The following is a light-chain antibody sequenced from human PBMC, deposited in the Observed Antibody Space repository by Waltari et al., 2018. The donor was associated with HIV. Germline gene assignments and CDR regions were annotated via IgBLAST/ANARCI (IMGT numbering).Light chain of an antibody. CDR3: AAWDDSLSGSWV. CDR2: RNN. J-gene: IGLJ3*02. CDR1: SSNIGSNY. Sequence: VTISCSGSSSNIGSNYVYWYQQLPGTAPKLLIYRNNQRPSGVPDRFSGSKSGTSASLAISGLRSEDEADYYCAAWDDSLSGSWVFGGGTKLTVL. V-gene: IGLV1-47*01.